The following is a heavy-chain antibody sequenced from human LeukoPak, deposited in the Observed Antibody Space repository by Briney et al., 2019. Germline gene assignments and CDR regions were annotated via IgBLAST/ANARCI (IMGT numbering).Heavy chain of an antibody. CDR1: GLIFSNGW. Sequence: GGSLRLSCAAAGLIFSNGWMSWVRQAPGKGREWVGRSKSRTDGGTTDYAAPVKGRFIISRDDSKNTLYLQMNSLKTEDTAVYYCTTVYCSSTSCYSPRMDVWGEGTTVTVSS. CDR2: SKSRTDGGTT. D-gene: IGHD2-2*02. J-gene: IGHJ6*04. V-gene: IGHV3-15*01. CDR3: TTVYCSSTSCYSPRMDV.